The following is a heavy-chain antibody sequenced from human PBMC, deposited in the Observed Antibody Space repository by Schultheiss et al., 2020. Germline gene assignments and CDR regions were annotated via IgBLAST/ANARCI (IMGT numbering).Heavy chain of an antibody. Sequence: GESLKISCAASGFTFSTYALTWVRQAPGRGLEWVSDISGSGLTTYYADSVKGRFTISRDNSKNTLYLQMNSLRAEDTAVYYCARPIWFGELWGWFDPWGQGTLVTVSS. CDR1: GFTFSTYA. V-gene: IGHV3-23*01. CDR3: ARPIWFGELWGWFDP. D-gene: IGHD3-10*01. J-gene: IGHJ5*02. CDR2: ISGSGLTT.